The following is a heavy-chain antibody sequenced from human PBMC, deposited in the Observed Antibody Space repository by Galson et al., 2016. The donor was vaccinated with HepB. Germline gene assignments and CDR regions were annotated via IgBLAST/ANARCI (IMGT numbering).Heavy chain of an antibody. Sequence: SLRLSCAASGFTFDTFWMAWVRQAPGKGLEWVATIKGDGSEEYYLDSVRGRFIVSRDNAKNSLYLQMNSLRAEDTAVYYCARDSEWWDWGQGTLVTVSS. D-gene: IGHD2-15*01. CDR3: ARDSEWWD. CDR1: GFTFDTFW. CDR2: IKGDGSEE. J-gene: IGHJ4*02. V-gene: IGHV3-7*01.